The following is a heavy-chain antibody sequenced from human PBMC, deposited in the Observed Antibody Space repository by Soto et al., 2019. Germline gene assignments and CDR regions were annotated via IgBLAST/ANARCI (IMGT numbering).Heavy chain of an antibody. D-gene: IGHD3-9*01. CDR1: GFTFSSYA. CDR2: ISYDGSNK. J-gene: IGHJ6*01. CDR3: ARDLAYYDILKYYYGMDV. V-gene: IGHV3-30-3*01. Sequence: QVQLVESGGGVVQPGRSLRLSCAASGFTFSSYAMHWVRQAPGKGLEWVAVISYDGSNKYYADSVKGRFTISRDNSKNTLYLQMNSLRAEDTAVYYCARDLAYYDILKYYYGMDVW.